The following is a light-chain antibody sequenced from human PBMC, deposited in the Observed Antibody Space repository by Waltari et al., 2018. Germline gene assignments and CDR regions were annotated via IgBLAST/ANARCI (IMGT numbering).Light chain of an antibody. J-gene: IGKJ1*01. V-gene: IGKV3-20*01. CDR1: QSVSRT. Sequence: EIVLTQSPGPLSLSPGERATLSCRASQSVSRTLAWYQQKPGQAPRPLIYGASTRATGIPDRFSGSGSGTDFSLTISRLEPEDFAVYYCQHYVRLPVTFGQGTKVEIK. CDR2: GAS. CDR3: QHYVRLPVT.